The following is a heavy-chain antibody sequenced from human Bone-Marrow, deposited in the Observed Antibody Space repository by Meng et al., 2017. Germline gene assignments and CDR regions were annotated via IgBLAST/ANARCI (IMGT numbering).Heavy chain of an antibody. CDR3: AGVTYSSGWYPPYYYYYGMDV. V-gene: IGHV3-30*01. D-gene: IGHD6-19*01. Sequence: GGSLRLSCAASGFTFSSYAMHWVRQAPGKGLEWVAVISYDGSNKYYADSVKGRFTISRDNSKNTLYLQMNSLRAEDTAVYYCAGVTYSSGWYPPYYYYYGMDVWGQGTKVTVSS. J-gene: IGHJ6*02. CDR1: GFTFSSYA. CDR2: ISYDGSNK.